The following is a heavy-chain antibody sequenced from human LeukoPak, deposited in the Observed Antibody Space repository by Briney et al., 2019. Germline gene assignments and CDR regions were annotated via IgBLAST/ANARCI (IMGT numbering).Heavy chain of an antibody. CDR3: ARGGELYSSGWKAGGYYYFDY. Sequence: SQTLSLTCAISGDSVSSNSAAWNWIRQSPSRGLEWLGRTYYRSKWYNDYAVSVKSRITINPDTSKNQFSLQLNSVTPEDTAVYYCARGGELYSSGWKAGGYYYFDYWGQGTLVTVSS. CDR1: GDSVSSNSAA. V-gene: IGHV6-1*01. J-gene: IGHJ4*02. CDR2: TYYRSKWYN. D-gene: IGHD6-19*01.